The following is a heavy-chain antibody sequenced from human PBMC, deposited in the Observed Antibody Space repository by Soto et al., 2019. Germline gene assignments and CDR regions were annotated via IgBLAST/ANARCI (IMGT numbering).Heavy chain of an antibody. V-gene: IGHV1-69*13. D-gene: IGHD3-10*01. CDR2: IIPIFGTA. CDR3: ARAPVLYAGGGYYYGMDV. Sequence: SVKVSCKASGGTFSSYAISWVRQAPGQGLEWMGGIIPIFGTANYAQKFQGRVTITADESTSTAYMELSSLRSEDTAVYYCARAPVLYAGGGYYYGMDVWDQGTTVTVSS. CDR1: GGTFSSYA. J-gene: IGHJ6*02.